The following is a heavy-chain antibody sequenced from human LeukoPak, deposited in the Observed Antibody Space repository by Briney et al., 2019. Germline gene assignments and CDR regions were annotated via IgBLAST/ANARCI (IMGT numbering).Heavy chain of an antibody. V-gene: IGHV1-69*06. CDR3: AREVVGEGQPIQH. CDR2: IIPIFGTA. J-gene: IGHJ1*01. CDR1: GGTFSSYA. D-gene: IGHD1-26*01. Sequence: GASVKVSCKASGGTFSSYAISWVRQAPGQGLEWMGGIIPIFGTANYAQKFQGRVTITADKSTSTAYMELSSLRSEDTAVYYCAREVVGEGQPIQHWGQGTLVTVSS.